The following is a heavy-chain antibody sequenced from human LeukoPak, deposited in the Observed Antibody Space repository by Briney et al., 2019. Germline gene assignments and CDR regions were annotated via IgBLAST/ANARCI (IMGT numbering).Heavy chain of an antibody. V-gene: IGHV3-30*02. D-gene: IGHD3-10*01. CDR2: IRYDGSNK. J-gene: IGHJ4*02. CDR3: AKEKGITSSAVYY. CDR1: GFTFSSYG. Sequence: GGSLRLSCAASGFTFSSYGMHWVRQAPGKGLGWVAFIRYDGSNKYYADSVKGRFTIYRDNSKNTLYLQMNSLRAEDTAVYYCAKEKGITSSAVYYWGQGTLVTVSS.